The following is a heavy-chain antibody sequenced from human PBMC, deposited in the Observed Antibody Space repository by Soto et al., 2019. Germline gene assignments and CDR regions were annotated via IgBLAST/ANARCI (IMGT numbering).Heavy chain of an antibody. J-gene: IGHJ3*02. V-gene: IGHV4-59*01. Sequence: LEALSLTCTVSGGSISSYYWSWIRQPPGKGLEWIGYIYYSGSTNYNPSLKSRVTISVDTSKNQFSLKLSSVTAADTAVYYCARGLKRGSYSGGAFDIWGQGTMVTVSS. CDR1: GGSISSYY. CDR2: IYYSGST. CDR3: ARGLKRGSYSGGAFDI. D-gene: IGHD1-26*01.